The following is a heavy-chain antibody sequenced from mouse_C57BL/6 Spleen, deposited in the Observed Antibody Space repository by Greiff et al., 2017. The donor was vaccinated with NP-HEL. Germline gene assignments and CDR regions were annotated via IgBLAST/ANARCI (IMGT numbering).Heavy chain of an antibody. Sequence: VQLQQSGAELVRPGASVTLSCKASGYTFTDYEMHWVKQTPVHGLEWIGAIDPETGGTAYNQKFKGKAILTADKSSSTAYMELRSLTSEDSAVYYCTRYHYYGSSYGYWGQGTTLTVSS. D-gene: IGHD1-1*01. V-gene: IGHV1-15*01. CDR3: TRYHYYGSSYGY. CDR2: IDPETGGT. CDR1: GYTFTDYE. J-gene: IGHJ2*01.